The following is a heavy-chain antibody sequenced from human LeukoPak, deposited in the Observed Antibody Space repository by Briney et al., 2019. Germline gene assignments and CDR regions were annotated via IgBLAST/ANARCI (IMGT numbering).Heavy chain of an antibody. Sequence: SETLSLTCTVSGGSISSYFWGWIRQPPGKGLEWIGYIYYGGSTNYNPSLKSRVTISVDTSKNQFSLKLRSVTAADTAVYYCASEVVTSIEYFQHWGQGTLVTVSS. CDR1: GGSISSYF. CDR3: ASEVVTSIEYFQH. J-gene: IGHJ1*01. D-gene: IGHD2-21*02. V-gene: IGHV4-59*01. CDR2: IYYGGST.